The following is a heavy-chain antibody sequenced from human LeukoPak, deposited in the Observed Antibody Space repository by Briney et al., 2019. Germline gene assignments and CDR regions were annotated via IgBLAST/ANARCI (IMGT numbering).Heavy chain of an antibody. D-gene: IGHD3-22*01. V-gene: IGHV1-18*01. Sequence: ASVKVSCRASDYTFTSYGFSWVRQAPGQGLEWMGWINAYNDNTNYAQKLQGRVTMTTDTSTSTAYMELRSLRSDDTAVYYCARDRAAWFSLFDYWGQGTLVTVSS. CDR3: ARDRAAWFSLFDY. J-gene: IGHJ4*02. CDR2: INAYNDNT. CDR1: DYTFTSYG.